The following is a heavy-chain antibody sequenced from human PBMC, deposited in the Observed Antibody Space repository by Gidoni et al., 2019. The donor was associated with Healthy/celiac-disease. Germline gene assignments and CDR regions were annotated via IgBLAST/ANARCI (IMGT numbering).Heavy chain of an antibody. Sequence: QAQLVQSGAEVKKPRTSVKVSCQASGGTFSSYAISWERQAPGQGLEWMGRIIPILGIANYAQKFQCRVTIPADKSTSPAYMALSSLRSEDTAVYYCAEDSGYDLRGGDWGQGTLVTVSS. CDR2: IIPILGIA. J-gene: IGHJ4*02. D-gene: IGHD5-12*01. V-gene: IGHV1-69*04. CDR1: GGTFSSYA. CDR3: AEDSGYDLRGGD.